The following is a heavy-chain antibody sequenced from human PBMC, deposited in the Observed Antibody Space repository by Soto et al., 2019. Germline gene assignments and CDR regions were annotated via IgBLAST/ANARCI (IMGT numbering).Heavy chain of an antibody. CDR1: GGSISNYY. CDR3: ASFNDRYQPAAILY. CDR2: IFYSWST. J-gene: IGHJ4*02. Sequence: SETLSLTCTVSGGSISNYYWSCIRQPPGKGLEWIGHIFYSWSTNYNPALKSRVTISVDPSKNHFSRKLSSVSAADTAVYFVASFNDRYQPAAILYWVQGTLVTVSS. V-gene: IGHV4-59*01. D-gene: IGHD2-2*02.